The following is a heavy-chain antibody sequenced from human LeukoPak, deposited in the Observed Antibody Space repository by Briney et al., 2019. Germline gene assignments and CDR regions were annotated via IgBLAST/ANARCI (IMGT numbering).Heavy chain of an antibody. CDR1: GGTFSSYA. J-gene: IGHJ6*03. CDR3: ASSGITVTGSYYYYMDV. V-gene: IGHV1-69*05. CDR2: IIPIFGTA. D-gene: IGHD4-17*01. Sequence: ASMKVSCKASGGTFSSYAISWVRQAPGQGLEWMGGIIPIFGTANYAQKFQGRVTITTDESTSTAYMELSSLRAEDTAVYYCASSGITVTGSYYYYMDVWGKGTTVTVSS.